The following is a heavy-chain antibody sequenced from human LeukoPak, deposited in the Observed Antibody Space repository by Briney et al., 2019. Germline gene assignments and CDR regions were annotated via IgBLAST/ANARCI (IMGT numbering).Heavy chain of an antibody. CDR1: GGSISSSSYY. Sequence: SETLSLTCTVSGGSISSSSYYWGWIRQPPGKGLEWIGSIYYSGSTYYNPSLKSRVTISVDTSKNQFSLKLSSVTAADTAVYYCARDRTGSNAFDIWGQGTMVTVSS. CDR3: ARDRTGSNAFDI. D-gene: IGHD1-1*01. CDR2: IYYSGST. J-gene: IGHJ3*02. V-gene: IGHV4-39*07.